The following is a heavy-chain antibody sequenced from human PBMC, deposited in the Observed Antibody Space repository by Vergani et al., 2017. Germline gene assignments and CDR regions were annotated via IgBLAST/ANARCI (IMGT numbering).Heavy chain of an antibody. CDR3: ARVNPNTVTTFDY. CDR1: GYTFTGYY. V-gene: IGHV1-2*02. J-gene: IGHJ4*02. D-gene: IGHD4-17*01. CDR2: INPNSGGT. Sequence: QVQLVQSGAEVKKPGASVKVSCKASGYTFTGYYMHWVRQAPGQGLEWMGWINPNSGGTNYAQKFQDRVTITRDRSMSTAYMELSSLRSEDTAVYYCARVNPNTVTTFDYWGQGTLVTVSS.